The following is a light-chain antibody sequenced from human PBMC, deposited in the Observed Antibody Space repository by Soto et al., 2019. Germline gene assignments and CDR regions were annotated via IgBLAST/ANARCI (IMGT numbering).Light chain of an antibody. CDR3: HPYGESPPWT. V-gene: IGKV3-20*01. CDR1: QSVSRSY. J-gene: IGKJ1*01. Sequence: EIVLTQSPGTLSLSPGERATLSCRASQSVSRSYLAWYQKKPGQAPRLLIYGASIRATGIPDRFSGSGSGTDFSLTINKLETEDFAVYYCHPYGESPPWTFGQGTKVEIK. CDR2: GAS.